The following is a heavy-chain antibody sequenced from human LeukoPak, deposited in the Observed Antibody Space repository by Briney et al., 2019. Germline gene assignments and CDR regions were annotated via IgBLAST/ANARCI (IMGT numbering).Heavy chain of an antibody. Sequence: GGSLRLSCAASGFTFSSYGMHWVRQAPGKGLEWVAFIRYDGSNKYYADSVKGRFTISRDNSKNTLYLQMNSLRAEDTAVYYCARGPERFSYSYGTGGFDYWGQGTLVTVSS. CDR3: ARGPERFSYSYGTGGFDY. V-gene: IGHV3-30*02. J-gene: IGHJ4*02. D-gene: IGHD5-18*01. CDR2: IRYDGSNK. CDR1: GFTFSSYG.